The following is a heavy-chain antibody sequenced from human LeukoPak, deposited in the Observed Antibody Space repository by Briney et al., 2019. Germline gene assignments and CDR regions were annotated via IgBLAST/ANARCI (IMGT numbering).Heavy chain of an antibody. CDR3: ARADTAMFSMSNSDY. CDR1: GFTFSSYA. J-gene: IGHJ4*02. Sequence: GRSLRLSCAASGFTFSSYAMPWVRQAPGKGLEWVAVISYDGSNKYYADSVKGRFTISRDNSKNTLYLQMNSLRAEDTAVYYCARADTAMFSMSNSDYWGQGTLVTVSS. CDR2: ISYDGSNK. V-gene: IGHV3-30-3*01. D-gene: IGHD5-18*01.